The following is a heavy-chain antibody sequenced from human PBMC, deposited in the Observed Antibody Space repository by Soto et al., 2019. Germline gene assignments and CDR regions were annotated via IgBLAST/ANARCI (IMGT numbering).Heavy chain of an antibody. V-gene: IGHV4-30-4*01. D-gene: IGHD3-10*01. CDR3: ARDRYYGSGTYYNFYSGMDV. CDR2: IFHGGST. J-gene: IGHJ6*02. CDR1: GGSINSGDYY. Sequence: LSLTCTVSGGSINSGDYYWTWVRQPPGKGLEWIGNIFHGGSTYYTPSLQSRVTISLDTSKNHFSLKLSSVTPADTAVYYCARDRYYGSGTYYNFYSGMDVWGQGTTVTVSS.